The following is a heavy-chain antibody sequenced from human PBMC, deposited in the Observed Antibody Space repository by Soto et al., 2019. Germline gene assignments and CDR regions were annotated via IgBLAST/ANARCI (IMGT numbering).Heavy chain of an antibody. J-gene: IGHJ4*02. Sequence: QVQLVQSGAEVNKPGTSVKVSCKTSGYTFTNYFIHWVRQAPGQGLEWMGIINPSADSTNYAQRFHGRVTVNRDTSTSTVYMELRSLRSEDTAVYYCAREYGGSRVFDNWGQGTLVTVSS. D-gene: IGHD1-26*01. CDR2: INPSADST. CDR3: AREYGGSRVFDN. V-gene: IGHV1-46*01. CDR1: GYTFTNYF.